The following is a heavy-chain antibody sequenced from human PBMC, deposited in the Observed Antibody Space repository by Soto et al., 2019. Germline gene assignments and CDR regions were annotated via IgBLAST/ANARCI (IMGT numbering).Heavy chain of an antibody. D-gene: IGHD3-22*01. CDR2: IDPSDSQT. J-gene: IGHJ4*02. V-gene: IGHV5-10-1*01. CDR3: ARQIYDSDTGPNFQYYFDS. CDR1: GYSFAGYW. Sequence: GESLKISCKGSGYSFAGYWITWVRQKPGRGLEWMGRIDPSDSQTYYSPSFRGHVTISVTKSITTVFLQWSSLRASDTAMYYCARQIYDSDTGPNFQYYFDSWGQGTPVTVSS.